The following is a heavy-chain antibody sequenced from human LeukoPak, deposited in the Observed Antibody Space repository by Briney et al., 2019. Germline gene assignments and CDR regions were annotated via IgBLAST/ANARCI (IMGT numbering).Heavy chain of an antibody. CDR3: ARAGIAVAGTKELDY. V-gene: IGHV4-61*08. D-gene: IGHD6-19*01. CDR1: GGSISSGGYY. J-gene: IGHJ4*02. CDR2: IYYSGST. Sequence: SQTLSLTCTVSGGSISSGGYYWSWIRQPPGKGLEWIGYIYYSGSTNYNPSLKSRVTISVDTSKNQFSLKLSSVTAADTAVYYCARAGIAVAGTKELDYWGQGTLVTVSS.